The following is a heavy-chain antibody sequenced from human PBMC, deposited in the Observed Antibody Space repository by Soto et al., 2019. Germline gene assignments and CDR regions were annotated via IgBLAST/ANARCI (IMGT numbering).Heavy chain of an antibody. CDR1: GGSISSSSYY. D-gene: IGHD2-21*01. V-gene: IGHV4-39*02. J-gene: IGHJ3*02. Sequence: LSLTCTVSGGSISSSSYYWGWIRQPPGKGLEWIGSIYYSGSTYYNPSLKSRVTISVDTSKNQFSLKLSSVTAADTAVYYCARDCWAFDIWGQGTMVTVSS. CDR2: IYYSGST. CDR3: ARDCWAFDI.